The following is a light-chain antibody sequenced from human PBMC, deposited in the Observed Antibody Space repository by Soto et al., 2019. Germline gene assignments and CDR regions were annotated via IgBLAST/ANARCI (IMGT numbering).Light chain of an antibody. V-gene: IGKV3-20*01. Sequence: EILLTQSPGTLSLSPGERATLSCRASQSVPKNYLAWYQQKPGQAPRLLIYGPSRRATGIPDRFSGSGSGTEFTLTISRLEPEDFAVYYCHQYATSPQTFGQGTKVGIK. J-gene: IGKJ1*01. CDR2: GPS. CDR1: QSVPKNY. CDR3: HQYATSPQT.